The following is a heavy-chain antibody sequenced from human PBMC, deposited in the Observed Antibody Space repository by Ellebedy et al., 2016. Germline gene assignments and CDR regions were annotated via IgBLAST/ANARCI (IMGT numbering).Heavy chain of an antibody. V-gene: IGHV3-23*01. CDR1: GFTFSRFD. CDR3: AKELDSTGYWAVNWLDP. J-gene: IGHJ5*02. CDR2: ISTNSNT. Sequence: GGSLRLSCAASGFTFSRFDMKWVRQAPGKGLEWVSTISTNSNTHYADSVEGRFTISRDNSKDTLYLQMNSLRAEDTAVYYCAKELDSTGYWAVNWLDPWGQGTLVTVS. D-gene: IGHD3-22*01.